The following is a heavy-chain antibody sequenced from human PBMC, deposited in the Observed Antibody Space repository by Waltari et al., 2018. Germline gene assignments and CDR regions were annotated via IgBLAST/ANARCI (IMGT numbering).Heavy chain of an antibody. V-gene: IGHV2-5*01. D-gene: IGHD1-26*01. CDR1: GFSLSTSGVG. CDR2: IYWNDDK. Sequence: QITLKESGPTLVKPTQTLTLTCTFSGFSLSTSGVGVGWIRQPPGKALEWLALIYWNDDKRYRPSLKSRLTITKDTSKNPVVLTMTNMDPVDTATYYCAHRHGEDGSYPPQYYCDYWGQGTLVTVSS. CDR3: AHRHGEDGSYPPQYYCDY. J-gene: IGHJ4*02.